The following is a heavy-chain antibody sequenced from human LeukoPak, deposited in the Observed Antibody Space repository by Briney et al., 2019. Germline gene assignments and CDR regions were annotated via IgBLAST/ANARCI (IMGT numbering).Heavy chain of an antibody. Sequence: KPSETLSLTCAVYGGSFSGYYWSWIRQPPGKVLEWIGEIYHSGGTYYNPSLKSRVTMPVDTSKNQFSLKLSSVTAADTAVYYCARLSLPQYYYDSSGYYGNFQHWGQGTLVTVSS. CDR3: ARLSLPQYYYDSSGYYGNFQH. J-gene: IGHJ1*01. D-gene: IGHD3-22*01. CDR2: IYHSGGT. V-gene: IGHV4-34*01. CDR1: GGSFSGYY.